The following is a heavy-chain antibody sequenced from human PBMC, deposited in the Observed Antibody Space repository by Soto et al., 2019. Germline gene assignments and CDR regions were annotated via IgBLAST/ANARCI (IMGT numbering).Heavy chain of an antibody. V-gene: IGHV3-48*01. D-gene: IGHD2-15*01. CDR1: GFTFSSYS. CDR3: ARGLTYCSGGSCYSLSFDY. Sequence: GGSLRLSCAASGFTFSSYSMNWVRQAPGKGLEWVSYISSSSSTIYYADSVKGRFTISRDNAKNSLYLQMNGLRAEDTAVYYCARGLTYCSGGSCYSLSFDYWGQGTLVTVSS. J-gene: IGHJ4*02. CDR2: ISSSSSTI.